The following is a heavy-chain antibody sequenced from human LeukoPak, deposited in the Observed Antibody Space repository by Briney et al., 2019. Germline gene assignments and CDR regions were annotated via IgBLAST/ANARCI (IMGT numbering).Heavy chain of an antibody. CDR3: ARLRGGSCHDY. J-gene: IGHJ4*02. CDR1: GLASGGYA. Sequence: PGGSLRLSCTASGLASGGYALSWVRQAPGKGLEWVGLIRNKGYGGTTQYAASVKGRFTISRDDSNNIAYLQMNSLKTEDTAVYYCARLRGGSCHDYWGQGTLVTVSS. CDR2: IRNKGYGGTT. D-gene: IGHD2-15*01. V-gene: IGHV3-49*04.